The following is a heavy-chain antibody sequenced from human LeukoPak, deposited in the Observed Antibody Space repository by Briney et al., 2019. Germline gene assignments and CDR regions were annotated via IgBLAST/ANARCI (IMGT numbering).Heavy chain of an antibody. CDR2: IYYSGST. CDR1: GGSISSSSYY. CDR3: ARGRMVRGVIRPSRGWFDP. Sequence: KPSETLSLTCTVSGGSISSSSYYWGWIRQPPGKGLEWIGSIYYSGSTYYNPSLKSRVTISVDTSKNQFSLKLSSVTAADTAVYYCARGRMVRGVIRPSRGWFDPWGQGTLVTVSS. D-gene: IGHD3-10*01. J-gene: IGHJ5*02. V-gene: IGHV4-39*07.